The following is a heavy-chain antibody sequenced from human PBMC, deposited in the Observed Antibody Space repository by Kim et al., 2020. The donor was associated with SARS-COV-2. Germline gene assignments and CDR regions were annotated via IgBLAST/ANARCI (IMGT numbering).Heavy chain of an antibody. J-gene: IGHJ4*02. CDR3: AKDWIAAAGGVVLDY. D-gene: IGHD6-13*01. CDR2: ISYDGSNK. CDR1: GFTFSSYG. Sequence: GGSLRLSCAASGFTFSSYGMHWVRQAPGKGLEWVAVISYDGSNKYYADSVKGRFTISRDNSKNTLYLQMNSLRAEDTAVYYCAKDWIAAAGGVVLDYWGQGTLVTVSS. V-gene: IGHV3-30*18.